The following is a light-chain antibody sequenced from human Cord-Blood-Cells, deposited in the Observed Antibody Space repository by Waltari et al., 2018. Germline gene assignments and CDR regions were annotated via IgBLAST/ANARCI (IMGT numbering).Light chain of an antibody. CDR2: GAS. J-gene: IGKJ1*01. V-gene: IGKV3-20*01. CDR3: QQNGSSPWT. Sequence: IVLTQPPGTLSLSPGERATLSCRASQSVSSSYLAWYQQKPGQAPRLLIYGASSRATGIPDRFSGSGSGTDFTLTISRLEPEDFAVYYCQQNGSSPWTFGQGTKVEIK. CDR1: QSVSSSY.